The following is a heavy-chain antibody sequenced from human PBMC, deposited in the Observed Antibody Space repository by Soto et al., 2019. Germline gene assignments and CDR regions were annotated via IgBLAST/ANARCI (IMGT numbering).Heavy chain of an antibody. CDR3: AKSPENPYSSGWYRSYFQH. CDR1: GFTLSSYA. D-gene: IGHD6-19*01. V-gene: IGHV3-23*01. J-gene: IGHJ1*01. CDR2: ISGSGNGT. Sequence: GGSLRLSCAASGFTLSSYATSWVRQAPGKGLEWVSIIRVSAISGSGNGTFYADSMKGRFTISRDNSKDTLYLQINSPRSEDTAVYYCAKSPENPYSSGWYRSYFQHWGQGTLVTVSS.